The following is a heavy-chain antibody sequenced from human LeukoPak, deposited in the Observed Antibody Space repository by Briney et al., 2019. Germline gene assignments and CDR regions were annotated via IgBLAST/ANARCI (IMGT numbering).Heavy chain of an antibody. CDR2: INAGNGNT. Sequence: ASVKVSCKASGYTFTSYAMHWVRQAPGQRLEWMGWINAGNGNTKDSQKFQGRVTITRDTYASTAYMELSSLRSEDTAVYYCARFRGVAGTTSYFDYWGQGTLVTVSS. CDR1: GYTFTSYA. D-gene: IGHD1-1*01. V-gene: IGHV1-3*01. J-gene: IGHJ4*02. CDR3: ARFRGVAGTTSYFDY.